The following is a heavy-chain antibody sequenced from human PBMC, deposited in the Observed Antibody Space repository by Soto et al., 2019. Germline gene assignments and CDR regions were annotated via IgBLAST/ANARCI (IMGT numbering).Heavy chain of an antibody. CDR1: GFTFSSYA. CDR2: ISGSGGST. CDR3: AKDPGPSYYYYYYMDV. Sequence: VQLLESGGGLVQPGGSLRLSCAACGFTFSSYAMSWVRQAPGKGLEWVSAISGSGGSTYYADSVKGRFTISRDNSKNTLYLQMNSLRAEDTAVYYCAKDPGPSYYYYYYMDVWGKGTTVTVSS. J-gene: IGHJ6*03. V-gene: IGHV3-23*01.